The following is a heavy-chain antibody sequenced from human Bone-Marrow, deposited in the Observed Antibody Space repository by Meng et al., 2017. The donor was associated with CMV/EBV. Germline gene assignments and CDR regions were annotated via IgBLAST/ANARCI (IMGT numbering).Heavy chain of an antibody. CDR2: IIPIFGTA. Sequence: SVKVSCKASGGTFSSYAISWVRQAPGQGLEWMGGIIPIFGTANYAQKFQGRVTITTDESTSTAYMELSSLRSEDTAVYYCARVSPAARRVRGGGPYYFDYWGQGTLDTVSS. CDR1: GGTFSSYA. D-gene: IGHD2-2*01. J-gene: IGHJ4*02. CDR3: ARVSPAARRVRGGGPYYFDY. V-gene: IGHV1-69*05.